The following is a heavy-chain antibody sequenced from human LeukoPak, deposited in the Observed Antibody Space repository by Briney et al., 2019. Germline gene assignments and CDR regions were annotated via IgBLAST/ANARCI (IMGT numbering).Heavy chain of an antibody. CDR1: GGSFSGYY. V-gene: IGHV4-34*01. D-gene: IGHD3-22*01. CDR2: INHSGST. CDR3: AIGGGLRYYDSSGYYSEY. J-gene: IGHJ4*02. Sequence: SETLSLTCAVYGGSFSGYYWSWIRQPPGKGLEWIGEINHSGSTNYNPSLKSRVTISVDTSKNQFSLKLSSVTAADTAVYYCAIGGGLRYYDSSGYYSEYWGQGTLVTVSS.